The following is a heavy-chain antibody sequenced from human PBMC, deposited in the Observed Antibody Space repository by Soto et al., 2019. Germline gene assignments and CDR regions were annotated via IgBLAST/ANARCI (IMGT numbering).Heavy chain of an antibody. Sequence: GGSLRLSCAASGFTFSSYSMNWVRQAPGNGLEWVGRIKSKTDGGTTDYAAPVKGRFTISRDDSKNTLYLQMNSLKTEDTAVYYCTTAQMELATTYYYGMDVWGQGTTVTVSS. D-gene: IGHD1-7*01. CDR2: IKSKTDGGTT. CDR1: GFTFSSYS. J-gene: IGHJ6*02. CDR3: TTAQMELATTYYYGMDV. V-gene: IGHV3-15*01.